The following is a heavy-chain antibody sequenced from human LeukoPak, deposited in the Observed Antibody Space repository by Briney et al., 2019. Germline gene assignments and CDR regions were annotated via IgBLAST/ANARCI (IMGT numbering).Heavy chain of an antibody. J-gene: IGHJ4*02. Sequence: GGSLRLSCAASGFTFSNALMSWARQAPGKGLEWVGRIKKQSDGGTVEYAAPVKGRFTISRDDSRNTLYLQMNSLKNEDTGVYYCTTYNTYSYYFEYWGQGTLVTVSS. D-gene: IGHD1-14*01. CDR1: GFTFSNAL. CDR3: TTYNTYSYYFEY. V-gene: IGHV3-15*01. CDR2: IKKQSDGGTV.